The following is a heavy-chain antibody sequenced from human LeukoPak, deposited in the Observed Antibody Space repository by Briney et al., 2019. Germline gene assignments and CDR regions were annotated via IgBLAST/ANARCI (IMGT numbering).Heavy chain of an antibody. CDR3: ARGYCSSTSCYEFDY. J-gene: IGHJ4*02. V-gene: IGHV4-4*07. D-gene: IGHD2-2*01. CDR2: IYTSGST. Sequence: PSETLSLTCTVSGASISGYYWSWIRQPAGKGLEWIGRIYTSGSTNYNPSLKSRVTMSVDTSKNQFSLKLSSVTAADTAVYYCARGYCSSTSCYEFDYWGQGTLVTVSS. CDR1: GASISGYY.